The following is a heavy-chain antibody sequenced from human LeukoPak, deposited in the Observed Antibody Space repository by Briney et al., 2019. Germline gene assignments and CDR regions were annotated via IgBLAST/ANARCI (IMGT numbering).Heavy chain of an antibody. D-gene: IGHD2-2*01. CDR1: GGSFSGYY. J-gene: IGHJ4*02. CDR3: ARGHPSSVPHYFDY. Sequence: SETLSLTCAVYGGSFSGYYWSWIRQPPGQGLEWFGEINHSGSTNYNPSLKSRVTISVDTSKNQFSLKLSSVTAADTAVYYCARGHPSSVPHYFDYWGQGTLVTVSS. CDR2: INHSGST. V-gene: IGHV4-34*01.